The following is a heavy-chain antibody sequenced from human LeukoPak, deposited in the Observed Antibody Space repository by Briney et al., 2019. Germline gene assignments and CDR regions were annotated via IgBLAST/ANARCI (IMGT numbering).Heavy chain of an antibody. CDR3: ARDRGSWHTFDY. CDR1: GFTFSSYS. CDR2: ISSSSSYI. D-gene: IGHD6-13*01. V-gene: IGHV3-21*04. Sequence: NPGGSLRLSCAASGFTFSSYSMNWVRQAPGKGLEWVSSISSSSSYIYYADSVKGRFTISRDNAKNSLYLQMNSLRAEDTAVYYCARDRGSWHTFDYWGQGTLVTVSS. J-gene: IGHJ4*02.